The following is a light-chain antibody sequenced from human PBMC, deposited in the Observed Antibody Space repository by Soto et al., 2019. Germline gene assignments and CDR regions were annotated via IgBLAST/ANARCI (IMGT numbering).Light chain of an antibody. CDR2: GAS. Sequence: IVLTQSPATLSVSLGDSATISCRASQSVSLSLAWFQMRPGQPPRLLIYGASTRATDIPARFSGSGSGTDFTLTISSLQPEDFATYYCLQDYNYPRTFGQGTKVDIK. CDR1: QSVSLS. CDR3: LQDYNYPRT. J-gene: IGKJ1*01. V-gene: IGKV3-15*01.